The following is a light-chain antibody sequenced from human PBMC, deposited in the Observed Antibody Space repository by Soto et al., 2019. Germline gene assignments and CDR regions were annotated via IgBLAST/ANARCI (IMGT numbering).Light chain of an antibody. V-gene: IGKV3-20*01. J-gene: IGKJ1*01. CDR3: QRYDSLRT. CDR2: GAS. CDR1: QSVRSNF. Sequence: EIVLTQSPGTLSLSPGERATLSCRASQSVRSNFLAWYQQKPGQAPRLLIYGASNRATGIPDRFSGSGSGTAFTLTITRLEPEDFEMSYCQRYDSLRTFGQGTKVDIK.